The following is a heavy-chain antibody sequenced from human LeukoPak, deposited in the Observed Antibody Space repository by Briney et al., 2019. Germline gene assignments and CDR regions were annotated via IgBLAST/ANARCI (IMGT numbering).Heavy chain of an antibody. CDR3: ARDSVAPAVHYYFDY. Sequence: PGGSLRLSRAASGFALSSYAMHWVRQAPRKGLAGVAVISSDGSNKYYADSLKGRFTISRDNSKNTLYLQMNSLRAEDTAVYYCARDSVAPAVHYYFDYWGQGTLVTVSS. CDR2: ISSDGSNK. V-gene: IGHV3-30*04. CDR1: GFALSSYA. J-gene: IGHJ4*02. D-gene: IGHD2-2*01.